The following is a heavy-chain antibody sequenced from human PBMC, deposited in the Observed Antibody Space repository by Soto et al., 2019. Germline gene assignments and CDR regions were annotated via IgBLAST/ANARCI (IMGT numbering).Heavy chain of an antibody. CDR1: GFSFSSCA. D-gene: IGHD6-19*01. J-gene: IGHJ4*02. CDR3: ARVSIAVAGIASYFDY. CDR2: VSHDGSNK. V-gene: IGHV3-30-3*01. Sequence: QVQLVESGGGVVQPGRSLRLYCAASGFSFSSCAMHWVRQAPGKGLERVAVVSHDGSNKYYPDSVKGRVTISRDNSINTVYLQMNRLRAEDTAVYYCARVSIAVAGIASYFDYWGQGTLVTVSS.